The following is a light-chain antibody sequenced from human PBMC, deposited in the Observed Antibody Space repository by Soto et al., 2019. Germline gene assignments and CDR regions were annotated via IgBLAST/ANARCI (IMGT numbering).Light chain of an antibody. J-gene: IGKJ2*02. CDR3: QQYNNWPPWT. CDR1: QSVSSN. V-gene: IGKV3-15*01. CDR2: GAS. Sequence: EIVMTQSPATLSVSPGERATLSCRASQSVSSNLAWYQQKPGQAPRLLIYGASTRATGIPARFSGSGSGTEFTLTISSLQSEDFAVYYCQQYNNWPPWTFGQGIKLEMK.